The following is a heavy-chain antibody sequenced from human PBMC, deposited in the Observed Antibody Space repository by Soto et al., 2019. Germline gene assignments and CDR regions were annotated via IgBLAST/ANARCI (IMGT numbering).Heavy chain of an antibody. V-gene: IGHV4-39*01. D-gene: IGHD6-19*01. CDR1: GGSISSSSYY. J-gene: IGHJ4*02. Sequence: SETLSLTCTVSGGSISSSSYYWGWIRQPPGKGLEWIGSIYYSGSTYYNPSLKSRVTISIDTSKNQFSLKLSSVTAADTAVYYCARLYSSGWYQDYWGQGTLVTVSS. CDR3: ARLYSSGWYQDY. CDR2: IYYSGST.